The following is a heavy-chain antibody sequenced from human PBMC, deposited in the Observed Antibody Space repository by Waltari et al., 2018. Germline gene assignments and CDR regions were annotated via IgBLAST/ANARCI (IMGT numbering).Heavy chain of an antibody. V-gene: IGHV5-51*01. CDR2: IYPGDSDT. CDR3: ARGYYYDSSGYSWWFDP. D-gene: IGHD3-22*01. CDR1: GYSFTSYW. Sequence: EVQLVQSGAEVKKPGESLKISCQGSGYSFTSYWLGWVRQMPGKGLKWMGIIYPGDSDTRYSPSFQVQVTISADKSISTAYLQWSSLKASDTAMYYCARGYYYDSSGYSWWFDPWGQGTLVTVSS. J-gene: IGHJ5*02.